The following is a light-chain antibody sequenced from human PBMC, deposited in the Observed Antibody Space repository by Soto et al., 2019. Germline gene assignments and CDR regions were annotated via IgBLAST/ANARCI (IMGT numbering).Light chain of an antibody. Sequence: QSALTQPRSVSGSPGQSVTIPCTGTSSDVGGYNFVSWYQHHPGKAPKLMIYNVIQRPSGVPDRFSASKSGNTASLTISGLQAEVEADYYCCSYAGSYTYVFGTGTKLTVL. CDR3: CSYAGSYTYV. CDR1: SSDVGGYNF. CDR2: NVI. J-gene: IGLJ1*01. V-gene: IGLV2-11*01.